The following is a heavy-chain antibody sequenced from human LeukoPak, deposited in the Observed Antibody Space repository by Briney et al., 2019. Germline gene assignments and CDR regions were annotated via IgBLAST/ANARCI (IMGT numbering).Heavy chain of an antibody. D-gene: IGHD3-22*01. CDR1: GFTFSIYG. CDR2: IWYDGSNK. CDR3: AKDWYYYDSSGYYFDY. J-gene: IGHJ4*02. Sequence: PGRSLRLSCAASGFTFSIYGMHWVRQAPGKGLEWVAVIWYDGSNKYYADSVKGRFTISRDNSKNTLYLQMNSLRAEDTAVYYCAKDWYYYDSSGYYFDYWGQGTLVTVSS. V-gene: IGHV3-33*06.